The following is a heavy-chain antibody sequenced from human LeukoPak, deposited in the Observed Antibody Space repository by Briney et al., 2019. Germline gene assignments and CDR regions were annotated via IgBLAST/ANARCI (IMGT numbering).Heavy chain of an antibody. CDR2: ISSSSSYI. V-gene: IGHV3-21*01. CDR1: GFTFSSYS. J-gene: IGHJ3*02. Sequence: GGSLRLSCAASGFTFSSYSMNWVRQAPGKGLEWVSSISSSSSYIYYADSVKGQFTISRHNAKNSLYLQMNSLRAEDTAVYYCARGLDSSSDAFDIWGQGTMVTVSS. CDR3: ARGLDSSSDAFDI. D-gene: IGHD6-6*01.